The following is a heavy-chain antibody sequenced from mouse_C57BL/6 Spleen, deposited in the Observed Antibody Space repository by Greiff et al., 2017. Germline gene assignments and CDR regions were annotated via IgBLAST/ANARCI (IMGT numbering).Heavy chain of an antibody. CDR3: TVGGYSAWFAY. CDR2: IRLKSDNYAT. J-gene: IGHJ3*01. D-gene: IGHD2-3*01. V-gene: IGHV6-3*01. CDR1: GFTFSNYW. Sequence: EVMLVESGGGLVQPGGSMKLSCVASGFTFSNYWMNWVRQSPEKGLEWVAQIRLKSDNYATHYAESVKGRFTISRDDSKSSVYLQMNNLRAEDTGIYYCTVGGYSAWFAYWGQGTLVTVSA.